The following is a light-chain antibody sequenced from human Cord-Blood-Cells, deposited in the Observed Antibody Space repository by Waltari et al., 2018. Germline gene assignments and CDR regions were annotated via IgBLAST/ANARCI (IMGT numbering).Light chain of an antibody. J-gene: IGLJ2*01. Sequence: QSVLTQPPSASGTPGQRVTISCSGSSPNIRSNYVYWYQQLPGTAPKLLIYRNNQRPSGFPDRFSGSKSGTSASLAISGLRSEDEADYYCAAWDDSLSGPVFGGGTKLTVL. V-gene: IGLV1-47*01. CDR1: SPNIRSNY. CDR2: RNN. CDR3: AAWDDSLSGPV.